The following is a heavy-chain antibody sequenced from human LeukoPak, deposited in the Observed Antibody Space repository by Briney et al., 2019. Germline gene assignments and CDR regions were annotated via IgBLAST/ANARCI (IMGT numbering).Heavy chain of an antibody. CDR1: GFTFDDYG. J-gene: IGHJ4*02. CDR2: INWNGGST. V-gene: IGHV3-20*04. CDR3: ARGQTSSSSFDC. D-gene: IGHD6-6*01. Sequence: GGSLRLYCSASGFTFDDYGMTWVRQAPGKGLEWVSGINWNGGSTAYADSVKGRFTISRDNAKKSLYLQMSSLRAEDTALYYCARGQTSSSSFDCRGQGTLVTVSS.